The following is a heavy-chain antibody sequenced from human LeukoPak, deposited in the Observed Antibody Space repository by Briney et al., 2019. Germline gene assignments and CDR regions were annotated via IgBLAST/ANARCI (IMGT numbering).Heavy chain of an antibody. D-gene: IGHD3-9*01. CDR2: INHTGST. V-gene: IGHV4-34*01. Sequence: PSETLSLTCTVQRGSLSGAYWTWIRQPPGKGLEWIGEINHTGSTNYSPSFKSRVTMSADTPKNQLSLNLTSVTAADTAVYYCARGPVRLARPYDYWGQGTLVTVSS. J-gene: IGHJ4*02. CDR3: ARGPVRLARPYDY. CDR1: RGSLSGAY.